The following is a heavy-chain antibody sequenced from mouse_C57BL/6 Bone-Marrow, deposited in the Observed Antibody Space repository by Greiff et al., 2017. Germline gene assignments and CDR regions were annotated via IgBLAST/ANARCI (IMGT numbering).Heavy chain of an antibody. D-gene: IGHD4-1*01. J-gene: IGHJ4*01. CDR1: GYAFSSYW. CDR2: IYPGDGDT. CDR3: ARYGTGVLYYAMDY. V-gene: IGHV1-80*01. Sequence: VQLQESGAELVKPGASVKISCKASGYAFSSYWMNWVKQRPGKGLEWIGQIYPGDGDTNYNGKFKGKATLTADKSSSTAYMQLSSLTSEDSAVYFCARYGTGVLYYAMDYWGQGTSVTVSS.